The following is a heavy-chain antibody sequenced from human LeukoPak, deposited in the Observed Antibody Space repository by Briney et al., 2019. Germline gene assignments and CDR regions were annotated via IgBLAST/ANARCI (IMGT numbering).Heavy chain of an antibody. CDR1: GASITSTNYY. Sequence: SETLSLTCTVSGASITSTNYYWGWIRQPPGKGLEWIASLYFGGPPHYNPSLESRVPISVDTSKKLFSLTLSSVTAADTAVYYCAREYYDSNKAPALDIWGQGTMVTVSS. J-gene: IGHJ3*02. CDR3: AREYYDSNKAPALDI. V-gene: IGHV4-39*02. D-gene: IGHD3-22*01. CDR2: LYFGGPP.